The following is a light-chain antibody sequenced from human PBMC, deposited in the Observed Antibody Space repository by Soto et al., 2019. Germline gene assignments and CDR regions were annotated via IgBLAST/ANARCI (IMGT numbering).Light chain of an antibody. J-gene: IGKJ3*01. V-gene: IGKV1-33*01. CDR2: GAS. CDR3: QHYNNLPPFH. Sequence: DIQMTQSPSSLSASVGARVSITCQASEDIRTSLSWFQHKPGRAPKLLIYGASYLETGVPSRFRGSGSGTDFTLTISSLQPEDIETYYCQHYNNLPPFHFGPGTIVDVK. CDR1: EDIRTS.